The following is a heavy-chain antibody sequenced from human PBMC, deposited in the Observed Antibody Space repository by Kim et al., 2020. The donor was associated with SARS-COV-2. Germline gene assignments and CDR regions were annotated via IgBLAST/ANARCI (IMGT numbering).Heavy chain of an antibody. D-gene: IGHD3-22*01. Sequence: LKRRVTITVEPSKNQFSLKLSSVTAADTAVYYCARARITMIVVVKYFDYWGQGTLVTVSS. J-gene: IGHJ4*02. V-gene: IGHV4-31*02. CDR3: ARARITMIVVVKYFDY.